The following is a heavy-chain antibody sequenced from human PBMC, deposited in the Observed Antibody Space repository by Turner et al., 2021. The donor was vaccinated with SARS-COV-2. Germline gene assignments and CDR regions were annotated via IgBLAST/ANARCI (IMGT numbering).Heavy chain of an antibody. Sequence: QVQLQQWGAGLLTPSETLSLTCAVYGRSFCVYYWSWIRQPPGKGLEWIGEINHSGSTNYNPSLKSRVTISVDTSKNQFSLKLSSVTAADTAVYYCARGYYNAAYSSGWYVYNAEYFQNWGQGTLVTVSS. V-gene: IGHV4-34*01. CDR1: GRSFCVYY. J-gene: IGHJ1*01. D-gene: IGHD6-19*01. CDR3: ARGYYNAAYSSGWYVYNAEYFQN. CDR2: INHSGST.